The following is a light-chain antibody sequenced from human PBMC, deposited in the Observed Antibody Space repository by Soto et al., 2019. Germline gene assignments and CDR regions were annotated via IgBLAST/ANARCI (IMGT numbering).Light chain of an antibody. CDR1: QSVRSGS. Sequence: EIVLTQSPGTLSLIPGEGATLSCRASQSVRSGSLAWYQQKPGQAPRLLIFGASSRATDIPDRFSGSGYGTDFTLTISRLEPEDFAVYYCRHYADSPHTFGQGTKLEI. J-gene: IGKJ2*01. V-gene: IGKV3-20*01. CDR3: RHYADSPHT. CDR2: GAS.